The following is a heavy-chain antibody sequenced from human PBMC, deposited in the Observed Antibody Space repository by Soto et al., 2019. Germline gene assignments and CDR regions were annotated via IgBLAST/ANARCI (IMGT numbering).Heavy chain of an antibody. J-gene: IGHJ5*02. CDR1: GDSISRHS. Sequence: SETLSLTCTVSGDSISRHSWPWIRQSPGKGLEWIGHIYYSGSTKYNPSLKSRVIISIDTSKNQFSLRLTSVTAADTATYYCAIIGGDYGSNNWIDPWGQGALVTVSS. V-gene: IGHV4-59*11. CDR2: IYYSGST. D-gene: IGHD4-17*01. CDR3: AIIGGDYGSNNWIDP.